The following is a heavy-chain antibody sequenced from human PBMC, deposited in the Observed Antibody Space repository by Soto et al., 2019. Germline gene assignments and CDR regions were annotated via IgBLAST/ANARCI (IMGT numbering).Heavy chain of an antibody. CDR3: AKDVRFVAGLVDY. Sequence: SLEIACAASRLSVNIYAVTGVRKAPGKGLEWVSAISGSGGSTYYADSVKGRFTISRDNSKNTLYLQMNSLRAEDTAVYYCAKDVRFVAGLVDYWGQGLLVTVSS. CDR1: RLSVNIYA. CDR2: ISGSGGST. J-gene: IGHJ4*02. V-gene: IGHV3-23*01. D-gene: IGHD6-19*01.